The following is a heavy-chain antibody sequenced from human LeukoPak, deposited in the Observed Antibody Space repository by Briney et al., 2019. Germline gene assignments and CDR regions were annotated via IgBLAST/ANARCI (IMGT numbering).Heavy chain of an antibody. V-gene: IGHV4-39*01. CDR1: GGSISSSSYY. Sequence: PSETLSLTXTVSGGSISSSSYYWGWIRQPPGKGLEGIGSIYYSGSTYYNPSLKSRVTISVDTSKNQFSLKLSSVTAADTAVYYCARHPYDPLYDYWGQGTLVTVSS. J-gene: IGHJ4*02. CDR2: IYYSGST. CDR3: ARHPYDPLYDY. D-gene: IGHD3-22*01.